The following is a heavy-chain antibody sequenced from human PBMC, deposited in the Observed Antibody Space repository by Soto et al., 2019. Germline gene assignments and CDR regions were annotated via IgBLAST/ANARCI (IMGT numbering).Heavy chain of an antibody. V-gene: IGHV5-10-1*01. CDR2: IDPSDSYT. Sequence: PGASLKISCMGSGYSFTSYWIRWVRQMHWKGLEWMGRIDPSDSYTNYSPSFQGHVTISADKSIITAYLQWSSLKASDTAISYCAGRYHLYFYGMEGWCQGTTVKVSS. CDR3: AGRYHLYFYGMEG. CDR1: GYSFTSYW. D-gene: IGHD2-2*01. J-gene: IGHJ6*02.